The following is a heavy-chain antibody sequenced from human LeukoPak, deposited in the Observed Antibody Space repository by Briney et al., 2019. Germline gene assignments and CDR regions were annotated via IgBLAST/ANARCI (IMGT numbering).Heavy chain of an antibody. Sequence: GGSLRLSCAASGFAFSSYWMHWVRQVPGKGLVWVSRINTDGTSTNYTDSVKGRFTISRDNSKNTLYLQMNSLRTEDTAVYYCARDGSTGWHYFEYWGQGTLVTVSS. D-gene: IGHD6-19*01. J-gene: IGHJ4*02. CDR1: GFAFSSYW. CDR2: INTDGTST. CDR3: ARDGSTGWHYFEY. V-gene: IGHV3-74*01.